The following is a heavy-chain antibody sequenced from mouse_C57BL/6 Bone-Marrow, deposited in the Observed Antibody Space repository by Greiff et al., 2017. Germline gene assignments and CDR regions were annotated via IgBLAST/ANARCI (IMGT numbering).Heavy chain of an antibody. Sequence: VQLQQPGAELVRPGSSVKLSCKASGYTFTSYWMHWVKQRPIQGLEWIGNIDPSDSETHYNQKFKDKATLTVDKSSSTAYMQLSSLTSEDSAVYYCARYDYDGYYAMDYWGQGTSDTVSS. D-gene: IGHD2-4*01. CDR1: GYTFTSYW. CDR3: ARYDYDGYYAMDY. J-gene: IGHJ4*01. CDR2: IDPSDSET. V-gene: IGHV1-52*01.